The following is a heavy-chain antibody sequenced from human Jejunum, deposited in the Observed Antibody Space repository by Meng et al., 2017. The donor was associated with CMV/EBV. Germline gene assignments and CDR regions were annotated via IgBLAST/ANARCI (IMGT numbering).Heavy chain of an antibody. J-gene: IGHJ6*02. CDR2: IFHSGST. Sequence: VSGASFSNYYWIWIRQPAGGGLEWIGFIFHSGSTTYNPSLESRVTISVDTSKNQFSLKLSSVTAADTAIYYCARTDYYSYYGMDVWGQGTTVTVSS. CDR1: GASFSNYY. CDR3: ARTDYYSYYGMDV. V-gene: IGHV4-59*01.